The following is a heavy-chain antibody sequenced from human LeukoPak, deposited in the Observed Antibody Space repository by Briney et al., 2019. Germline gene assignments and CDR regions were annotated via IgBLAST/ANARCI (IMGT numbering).Heavy chain of an antibody. Sequence: GGSLRLSCAASGFTFNSYAMHWVRQAPGKGLEWVAVISYDGSIKYYADSVKGRFTISRDDYENTLYLQMNSLRAEDTAVYYCAKDGTYYYDSSGYYYHYYYYYMDVWGKGTTVTVSS. J-gene: IGHJ6*03. V-gene: IGHV3-30*04. CDR1: GFTFNSYA. D-gene: IGHD3-22*01. CDR2: ISYDGSIK. CDR3: AKDGTYYYDSSGYYYHYYYYYMDV.